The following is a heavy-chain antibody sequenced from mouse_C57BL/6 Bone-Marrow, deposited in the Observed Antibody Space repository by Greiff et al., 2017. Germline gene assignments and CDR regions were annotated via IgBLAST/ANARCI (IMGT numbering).Heavy chain of an antibody. CDR1: GFTFSSYG. J-gene: IGHJ4*01. CDR3: ARPHYYYEDYYAMGY. Sequence: EVTLVESGGDLVKPGGSLKLSCAASGFTFSSYGMSWVRQTPDKRLEWVATISSGGSYTYYPDSVKGRFTISRNNAKNTLYLQMSSLKSEGTAMYYCARPHYYYEDYYAMGYWGQGTSVTVSS. V-gene: IGHV5-6*02. D-gene: IGHD1-1*01. CDR2: ISSGGSYT.